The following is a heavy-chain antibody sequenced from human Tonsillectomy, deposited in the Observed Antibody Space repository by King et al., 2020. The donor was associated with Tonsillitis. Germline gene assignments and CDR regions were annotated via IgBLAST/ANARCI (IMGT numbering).Heavy chain of an antibody. CDR2: IIPNSGVT. CDR1: GYAFTDHY. D-gene: IGHD6-6*01. Sequence: QLVQSGAEVRKPGASVKVSCQASGYAFTDHYVHWVRQAPGQGLEWMGWIIPNSGVTNFVERFRGRVTVTRDTSISTAYMELSGLTSDDTAVYYCARGESLAASRGRNYFDYFGQGTLVTVSS. V-gene: IGHV1-2*02. CDR3: ARGESLAASRGRNYFDY. J-gene: IGHJ4*02.